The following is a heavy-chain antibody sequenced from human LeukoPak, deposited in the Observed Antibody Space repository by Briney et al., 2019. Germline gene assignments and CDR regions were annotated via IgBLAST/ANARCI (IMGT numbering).Heavy chain of an antibody. CDR2: ISAYNGNT. V-gene: IGHV1-18*01. D-gene: IGHD3/OR15-3a*01. CDR3: ARVAGLDDSFDI. J-gene: IGHJ3*02. Sequence: ASVNVSCKASGYTFTSYGISWVRQAPGQGLEGMGWISAYNGNTNYAQKLQGRVTMTTDTSTSTAYMELRSLRSDDTAVYYCARVAGLDDSFDIWGQETMVTVSS. CDR1: GYTFTSYG.